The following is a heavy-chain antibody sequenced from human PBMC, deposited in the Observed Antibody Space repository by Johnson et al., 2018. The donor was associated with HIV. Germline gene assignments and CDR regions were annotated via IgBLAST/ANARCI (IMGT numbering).Heavy chain of an antibody. V-gene: IGHV3-15*01. D-gene: IGHD3-16*02. J-gene: IGHJ3*02. CDR3: TTAIVIDAFDI. CDR1: GFTFTNAW. CDR2: IKSETDGGTT. Sequence: AQLVESGGGLVQPGGSLRLSCAASGFTFTNAWMSWVRQAPGKGLEWLGRIKSETDGGTTDYAAPVKDRLTIARDDSKNTLYLQMNSLTTEDTAVYYCTTAIVIDAFDIWGQVTMVTVSS.